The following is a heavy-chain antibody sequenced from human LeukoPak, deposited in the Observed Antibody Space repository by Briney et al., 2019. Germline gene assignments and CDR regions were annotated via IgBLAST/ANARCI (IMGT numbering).Heavy chain of an antibody. CDR1: GFTFSNAW. J-gene: IGHJ4*02. D-gene: IGHD3-22*01. CDR3: TTETTIFPHSYYYDSSGYSLRD. Sequence: GGSLRLSCAAFGFTFSNAWMSWVRQAPGKGLEWVGRIKSKTDGGTTDYAAPVKGRFTISRDDSKNTLYLQMNSLKTEDTAVYYCTTETTIFPHSYYYDSSGYSLRDRGQGTLVTVSS. V-gene: IGHV3-15*01. CDR2: IKSKTDGGTT.